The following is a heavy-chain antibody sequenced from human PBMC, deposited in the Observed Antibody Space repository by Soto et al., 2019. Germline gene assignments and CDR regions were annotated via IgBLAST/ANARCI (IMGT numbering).Heavy chain of an antibody. CDR1: GGSISSGGYS. CDR2: IYHSGST. Sequence: PSETLSLTCAVSGGSISSGGYSWSWIRQPPGKGLEWIGYIYHSGSTYYNPSLKSRVTVSVDRSKNQFSLKLSPVTAADTAVYYCARGGARDWFDPWGQGTLVTVSS. V-gene: IGHV4-30-2*01. J-gene: IGHJ5*02. CDR3: ARGGARDWFDP. D-gene: IGHD3-16*01.